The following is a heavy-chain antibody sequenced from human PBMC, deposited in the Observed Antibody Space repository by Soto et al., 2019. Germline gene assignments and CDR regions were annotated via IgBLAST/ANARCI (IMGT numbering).Heavy chain of an antibody. J-gene: IGHJ6*02. V-gene: IGHV3-23*01. CDR2: ISGSGGST. D-gene: IGHD5-12*01. CDR1: GFTFSSYV. CDR3: AKDQARYSGYDFRYYYYGMDV. Sequence: GGSLRLSCAASGFTFSSYVMSWVRQAPGKGLEWVSAISGSGGSTYYADSVKGRFTISRDNSKNTLYLQMNSLRAEDTAVYYCAKDQARYSGYDFRYYYYGMDVWGQGTTVTVSS.